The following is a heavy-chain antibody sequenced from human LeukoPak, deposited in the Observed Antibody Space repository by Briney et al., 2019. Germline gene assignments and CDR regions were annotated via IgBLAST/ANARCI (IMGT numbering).Heavy chain of an antibody. Sequence: GGSLRLSYAASGFTFSSYAMSWVRQAPGKGLEWVSAISGSGGSTYYADSVKGRFTISRDNSKNTLYLQMNSLRAEDTAVYYCAKRMQLVPVGGYWGQGTLVTVSS. V-gene: IGHV3-23*01. CDR1: GFTFSSYA. D-gene: IGHD6-13*01. J-gene: IGHJ4*02. CDR3: AKRMQLVPVGGY. CDR2: ISGSGGST.